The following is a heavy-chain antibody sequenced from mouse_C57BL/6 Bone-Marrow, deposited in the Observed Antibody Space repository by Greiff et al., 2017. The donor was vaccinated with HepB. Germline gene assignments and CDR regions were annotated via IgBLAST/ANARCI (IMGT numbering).Heavy chain of an antibody. CDR1: GYTFTSYW. D-gene: IGHD2-3*01. V-gene: IGHV1-59*01. CDR2: IDPSDSYT. CDR3: ATSYDGYYFDD. J-gene: IGHJ2*01. Sequence: QVQLQQPGAELVRPGTSVKLSCKASGYTFTSYWMHWVKQRPGQGLEWIGVIDPSDSYTNYNQKFKGKATLTVDTSSSTAYMQLSSLTSEDSAVYYCATSYDGYYFDDWGQGTTLTVSS.